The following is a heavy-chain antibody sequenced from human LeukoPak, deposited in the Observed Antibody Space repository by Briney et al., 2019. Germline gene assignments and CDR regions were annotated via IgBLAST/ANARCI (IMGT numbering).Heavy chain of an antibody. Sequence: PSETLSLTCTVSGGSISSSSYYWGWIRQPPWKGLEWIGSIYYSGSTYYNPSLKSRVTISVDTSKNQFSLKLSSVTAADTAVYYCARDLRGYSYGPPGYWGQGTLVTVSS. CDR1: GGSISSSSYY. J-gene: IGHJ4*02. V-gene: IGHV4-39*07. CDR3: ARDLRGYSYGPPGY. CDR2: IYYSGST. D-gene: IGHD5-18*01.